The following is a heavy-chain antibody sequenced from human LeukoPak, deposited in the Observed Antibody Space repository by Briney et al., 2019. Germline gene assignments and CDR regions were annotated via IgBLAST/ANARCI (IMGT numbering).Heavy chain of an antibody. V-gene: IGHV3-74*01. CDR2: INSDGSKI. J-gene: IGHJ4*01. CDR1: GFTFSSYW. CDR3: ARDLELVYYNSTAYDY. D-gene: IGHD3-22*01. Sequence: GGSLRFSCAASGFTFSSYWMHWVRQSPEKGLMWVSRINSDGSKIAYADSVKGLSTISRDNAKNTLYLQMNSLRAEDTAVYYCARDLELVYYNSTAYDYWGHGTLVTVSS.